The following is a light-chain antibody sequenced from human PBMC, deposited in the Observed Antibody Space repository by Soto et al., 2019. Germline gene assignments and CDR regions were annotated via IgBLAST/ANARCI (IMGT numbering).Light chain of an antibody. CDR1: QSVSSSY. CDR2: GAS. CDR3: QQYDTLPRT. J-gene: IGKJ1*01. V-gene: IGKV3-20*01. Sequence: DIVSPQSPGTLSLSPRERAALSCRSSQSVSSSYLAWYRQIHGQAPSLLIHGASNRATGIPDRFNGSGSGTDFTLTISRLEPEDSAVYYCQQYDTLPRTFGQGTKVDIK.